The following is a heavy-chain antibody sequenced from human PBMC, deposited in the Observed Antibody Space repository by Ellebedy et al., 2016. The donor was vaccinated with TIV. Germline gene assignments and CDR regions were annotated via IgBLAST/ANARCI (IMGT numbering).Heavy chain of an antibody. D-gene: IGHD4/OR15-4a*01. CDR1: GFTFSRYW. V-gene: IGHV3-33*08. Sequence: PGGSLRLSCAASGFTFSRYWMHWVRQAPGRRLEWVAGIGTTDVIRFHADSVKGRFIISRDNSRGTLYLQMDSLTDEDTAIYYCAREDPNSLYFDFWGRGTLVTVSS. CDR3: AREDPNSLYFDF. CDR2: IGTTDVIR. J-gene: IGHJ4*02.